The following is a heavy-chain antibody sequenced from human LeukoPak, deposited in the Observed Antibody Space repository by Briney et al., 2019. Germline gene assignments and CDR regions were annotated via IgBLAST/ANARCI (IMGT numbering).Heavy chain of an antibody. CDR2: IWYDGSDK. J-gene: IGHJ3*02. CDR3: AKQCGGSDWFDAFDI. V-gene: IGHV3-30*02. D-gene: IGHD6-19*01. Sequence: GGSLRLSCAASGFTFSNYGMHWVRQAPGKGLEWVAVIWYDGSDKYYADSVKGRFTISRDNSKNTLYVQMNSLRAEDTAVYYCAKQCGGSDWFDAFDIWGQGTMVTVSS. CDR1: GFTFSNYG.